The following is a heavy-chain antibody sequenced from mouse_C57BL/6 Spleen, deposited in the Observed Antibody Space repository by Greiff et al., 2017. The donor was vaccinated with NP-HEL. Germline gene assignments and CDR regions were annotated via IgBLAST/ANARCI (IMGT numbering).Heavy chain of an antibody. V-gene: IGHV1-62-2*01. Sequence: VKLMESGAELVKPGASVKLSCKASGYTFTEYTIHWVKQRSGQGLEWIGWFYTGSGSIKYNEKIKDKATLTADKSSSTVYMELSRLTSEDSAVYVCARHEDGDYYGSSSYFDYWGQGTTLTVSS. CDR3: ARHEDGDYYGSSSYFDY. CDR1: GYTFTEYT. CDR2: FYTGSGSI. D-gene: IGHD1-1*01. J-gene: IGHJ2*01.